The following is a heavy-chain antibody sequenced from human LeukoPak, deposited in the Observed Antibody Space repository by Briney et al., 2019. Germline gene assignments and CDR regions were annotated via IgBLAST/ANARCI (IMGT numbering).Heavy chain of an antibody. CDR2: INPNSGGT. Sequence: GGSVKVSCKASGYTFTGYYMHWVRQSPGQGLEWMGWINPNSGGTNYAQKFQGRVTMTRDTSISTAYMELSRLRSDDTAVYYCARETGTMKSYYGMDVWGQGTTVTVSS. D-gene: IGHD1-1*01. CDR3: ARETGTMKSYYGMDV. J-gene: IGHJ6*02. V-gene: IGHV1-2*02. CDR1: GYTFTGYY.